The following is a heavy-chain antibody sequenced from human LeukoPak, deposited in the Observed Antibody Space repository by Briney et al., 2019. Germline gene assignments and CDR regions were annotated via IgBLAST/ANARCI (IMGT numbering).Heavy chain of an antibody. CDR2: IYTAGNT. CDR3: ARADYDILTGSYYFDY. Sequence: SETLSLTCDVYGGSFSGYYWGWIRQPAGKVLEWIGRIYTAGNTNYNPSLKGRVTMSVDASKNQFSLKLSSVTAADTAVYYCARADYDILTGSYYFDYWGQGTLVTVSS. D-gene: IGHD3-9*01. CDR1: GGSFSGYY. J-gene: IGHJ4*02. V-gene: IGHV4-59*10.